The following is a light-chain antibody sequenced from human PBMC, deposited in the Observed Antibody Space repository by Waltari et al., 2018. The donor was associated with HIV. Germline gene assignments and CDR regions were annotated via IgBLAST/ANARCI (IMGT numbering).Light chain of an antibody. J-gene: IGKJ2*01. Sequence: EIVMTQSPVTLSVSPGERATLSCRASQAISTNLAWYQQKPGQAPRLLIYGASTRATGVPARFRGSGSRTEFTLTISSLQSEDFAVYYCQQYNDWPPYSHIFGQGTKLEI. CDR1: QAISTN. CDR3: QQYNDWPPYSHI. V-gene: IGKV3-15*01. CDR2: GAS.